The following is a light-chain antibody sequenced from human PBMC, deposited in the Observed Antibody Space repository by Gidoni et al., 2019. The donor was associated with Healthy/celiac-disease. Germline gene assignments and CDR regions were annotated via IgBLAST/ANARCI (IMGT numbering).Light chain of an antibody. CDR3: SSYAGSNNYV. CDR1: SSDVGGYNY. Sequence: QSALPQPPSASGSPGQSVTISCTGTSSDVGGYNYVSWYHQHPGKAPKLMIYEVSKRPSGVPDRFSGSKSGNMASLTVSGLQAEDEADYYCSSYAGSNNYVFGTGTKVTVL. V-gene: IGLV2-8*01. J-gene: IGLJ1*01. CDR2: EVS.